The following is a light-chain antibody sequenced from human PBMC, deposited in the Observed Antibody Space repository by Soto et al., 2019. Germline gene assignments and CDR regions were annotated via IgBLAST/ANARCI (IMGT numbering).Light chain of an antibody. V-gene: IGLV2-23*01. Sequence: QSALTQPASVSGSPGQSITISCTGTSNDVGSYNLVSWYQQHPGKAPKLMIYEDIKRPSGVSDRFSGSKSGNTASVTISGLQAEDEADYYCCSFAGSSTWVFGGGTKLTVL. CDR3: CSFAGSSTWV. CDR2: EDI. J-gene: IGLJ3*02. CDR1: SNDVGSYNL.